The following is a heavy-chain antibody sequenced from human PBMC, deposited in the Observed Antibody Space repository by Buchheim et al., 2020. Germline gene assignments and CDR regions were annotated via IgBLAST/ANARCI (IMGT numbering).Heavy chain of an antibody. V-gene: IGHV3-23*01. D-gene: IGHD3-10*01. CDR2: ISGSGGST. Sequence: EVQLLESGGGLVQPGGSLRLSCAASGFTFSSYAMSWVRQAPGKGLEWVSAISGSGGSTYYADSVKGRVTISSDNFQNTLYLQMNSLRAEDTAVYYCAKDRYYMVRGVIIPKDWYFDLWGRGTL. CDR1: GFTFSSYA. J-gene: IGHJ2*01. CDR3: AKDRYYMVRGVIIPKDWYFDL.